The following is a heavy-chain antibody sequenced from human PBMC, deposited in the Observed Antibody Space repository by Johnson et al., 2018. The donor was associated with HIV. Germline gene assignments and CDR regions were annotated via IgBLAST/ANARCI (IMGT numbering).Heavy chain of an antibody. CDR1: GFTFDDYG. D-gene: IGHD5-12*01. V-gene: IGHV3-20*04. CDR2: INWNGGST. Sequence: EQLVESGGGVVRPGGSLRLSCAASGFTFDDYGMSWVRQAPGKGLEWVSGINWNGGSTGYADSVKGRFTISRDNAKNSLYLHMNSLRAEDTAVYYCAKDDAYSGYGYDAFDIWGQGTMVTVSS. CDR3: AKDDAYSGYGYDAFDI. J-gene: IGHJ3*02.